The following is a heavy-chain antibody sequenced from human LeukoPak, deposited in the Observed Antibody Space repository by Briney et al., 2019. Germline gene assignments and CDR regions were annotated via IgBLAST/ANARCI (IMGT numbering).Heavy chain of an antibody. J-gene: IGHJ4*02. V-gene: IGHV4-61*02. D-gene: IGHD5-18*01. CDR1: GGSISSGSYY. CDR2: IYTSGST. Sequence: PSETLSLTCTVSGGSISSGSYYWSWIRQPAGKGLEWIGRIYTSGSTNYNPSLKSRVTISVDTSKNQFSLKLSSVTAADTAVYYCARDTAMVSLDYWGQGTLVTVSS. CDR3: ARDTAMVSLDY.